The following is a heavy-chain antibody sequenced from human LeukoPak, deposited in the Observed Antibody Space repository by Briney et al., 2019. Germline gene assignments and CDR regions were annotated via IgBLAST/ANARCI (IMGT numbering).Heavy chain of an antibody. J-gene: IGHJ4*02. V-gene: IGHV4-30-4*01. D-gene: IGHD3-10*01. Sequence: PSQTLSLTCTVSGGSINSGDSYWRWIRQPPGKSLEWIAYISYSGSPYYNSSLRSRGAISGDTSKTQFSLRLGSVTAADTAVYYCARVPYGSGTYYFDFWGQGILVTVSS. CDR3: ARVPYGSGTYYFDF. CDR2: ISYSGSP. CDR1: GGSINSGDSY.